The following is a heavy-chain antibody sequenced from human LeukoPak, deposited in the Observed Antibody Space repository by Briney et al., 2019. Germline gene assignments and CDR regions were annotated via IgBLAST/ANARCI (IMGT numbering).Heavy chain of an antibody. Sequence: GGSLRLSCAASGFSLSNYVMSWVRQAPGKGLECVSGISGSGDTTYNADSVKGRFTISRDNSKNILYLQMNSLRAEDTALYYCAKSPGDIPPYFDRGFDSWGQGTLVTGSS. J-gene: IGHJ5*01. CDR1: GFSLSNYV. CDR2: ISGSGDTT. CDR3: AKSPGDIPPYFDRGFDS. V-gene: IGHV3-23*01. D-gene: IGHD7-27*01.